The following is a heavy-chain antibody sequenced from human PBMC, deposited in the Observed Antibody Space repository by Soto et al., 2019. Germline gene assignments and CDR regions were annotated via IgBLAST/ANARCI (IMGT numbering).Heavy chain of an antibody. V-gene: IGHV1-46*01. D-gene: IGHD5-12*01. CDR2: INPNSGST. CDR3: ATYIGTSGYDWWLLGDDY. Sequence: ASVKVSCKASGYIFTNYYIHRVRQAPGQGLEWIGIINPNSGSTNYAQKFRGRVTMARDTSTSTAYMDLSSLRSDDTAVYYCATYIGTSGYDWWLLGDDYWGQGTLVTVSS. J-gene: IGHJ4*02. CDR1: GYIFTNYY.